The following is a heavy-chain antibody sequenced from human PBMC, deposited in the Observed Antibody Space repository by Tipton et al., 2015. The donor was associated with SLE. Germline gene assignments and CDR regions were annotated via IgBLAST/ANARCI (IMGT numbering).Heavy chain of an antibody. CDR1: GFTFSNFA. V-gene: IGHV3-30*14. CDR2: IWSDGSKI. CDR3: AILDTTPSSS. D-gene: IGHD1-26*01. Sequence: SLRLSCVASGFTFSNFAMHWVRQAPGKGLEWVAVIWSDGSKIFYVDSVKGRFTISRDTSKNTVYLHMNNLRTDDTAMYFCAILDTTPSSSWGQGTLVTVSS. J-gene: IGHJ5*02.